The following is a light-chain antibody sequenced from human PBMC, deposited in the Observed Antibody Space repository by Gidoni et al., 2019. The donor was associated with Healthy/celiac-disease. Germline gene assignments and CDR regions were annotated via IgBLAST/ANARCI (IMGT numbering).Light chain of an antibody. CDR2: EGS. J-gene: IGLJ2*01. Sequence: QSALTQPASVSGSPGQSITISCTGTSSDVGSYNLVSWYQQHPGKAPKLMIYEGSTRPSGVSNRFSGSKSGNTASLTISGLQAEDEADYYCCSYAGSSTFEGVVFGGGTKLTVL. CDR3: CSYAGSSTFEGVV. V-gene: IGLV2-23*03. CDR1: SSDVGSYNL.